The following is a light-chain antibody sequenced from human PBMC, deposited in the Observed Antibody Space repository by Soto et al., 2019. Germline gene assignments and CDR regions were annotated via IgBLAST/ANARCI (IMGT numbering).Light chain of an antibody. V-gene: IGKV3-11*01. CDR2: AAS. J-gene: IGKJ1*01. CDR1: QSVSRY. Sequence: EIVLTQTPVTLSLSPGERATLSCRASQSVSRYLAWYQQKPGQAPRLLIYAASIRAADIPARFSGSGSGTDFTLTISSLEPEDFATYYCQQSYRTPRTFGQGTKVDIK. CDR3: QQSYRTPRT.